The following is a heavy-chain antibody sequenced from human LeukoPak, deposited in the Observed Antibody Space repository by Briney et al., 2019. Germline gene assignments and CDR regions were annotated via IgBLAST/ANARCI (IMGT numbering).Heavy chain of an antibody. CDR2: INHSGST. Sequence: SETLSLTCAVYGGSFSGYYWSWIRQPPGKGLEWIGEINHSGSTNYNPSLKSRVTISVDTSKNQFSLKLSSVTAADTAAYYRARQRRITMVRGALNWFDPWGQGTLVTVSS. D-gene: IGHD3-10*01. J-gene: IGHJ5*02. CDR3: ARQRRITMVRGALNWFDP. V-gene: IGHV4-34*01. CDR1: GGSFSGYY.